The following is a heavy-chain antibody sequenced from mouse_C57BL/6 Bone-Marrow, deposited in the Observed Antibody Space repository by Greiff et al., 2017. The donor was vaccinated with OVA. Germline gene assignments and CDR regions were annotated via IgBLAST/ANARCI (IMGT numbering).Heavy chain of an antibody. CDR1: GYAFSSSW. Sequence: VQVVESGPELVKPGASVKISCKASGYAFSSSWMNWVKQRPGKGLEWIGRIYPGDGDTNYNGKFKGKATLTADKSSSTAYMQLSSLTSEDSAVYFCASPVYYGSSYVGYYFDYWGQGTTLTVSS. V-gene: IGHV1-82*01. CDR3: ASPVYYGSSYVGYYFDY. D-gene: IGHD1-1*01. CDR2: IYPGDGDT. J-gene: IGHJ2*01.